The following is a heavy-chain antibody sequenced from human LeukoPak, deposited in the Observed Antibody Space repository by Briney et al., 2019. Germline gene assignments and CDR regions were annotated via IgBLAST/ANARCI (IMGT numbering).Heavy chain of an antibody. CDR1: GFTFSSYA. CDR3: AREVAAAPASPNWFDP. J-gene: IGHJ5*02. V-gene: IGHV4-39*07. Sequence: GSLRLSCAASGFTFSSYAMSWVRQPPGKGLEWIGSIYYSGSTYYNPSLKSRVTISVDTSKNQFSLKLSSVTAADTAVYYCAREVAAAPASPNWFDPWGQGTLVTVSS. D-gene: IGHD6-13*01. CDR2: IYYSGST.